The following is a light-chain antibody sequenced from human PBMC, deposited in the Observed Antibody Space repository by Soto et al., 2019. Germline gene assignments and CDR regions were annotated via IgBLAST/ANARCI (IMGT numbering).Light chain of an antibody. CDR1: QSVSSN. Sequence: EIVMTQSPATLSVSPGERATLSCRASQSVSSNLAWYQQKPGQAPRLLIYGASTRATGIPARFSGSGSGTEFSLTISSLQSEDFAVYYCQQYSKWPITFGQGTRLE. CDR2: GAS. J-gene: IGKJ5*01. V-gene: IGKV3-15*01. CDR3: QQYSKWPIT.